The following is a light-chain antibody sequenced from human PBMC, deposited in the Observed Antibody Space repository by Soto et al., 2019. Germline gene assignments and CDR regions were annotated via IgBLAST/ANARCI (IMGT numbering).Light chain of an antibody. J-gene: IGLJ1*01. CDR2: GSS. Sequence: QSVLTQPPSVSGAPGQRVTISCTGSSSNFGAGYDVHWYQQLPGTAPKLLIYGSSNRPSGVPARFSGSKSGNTASLTISGLQTDDEADYYCCSHAGSSTYLFGTGTKLTVL. V-gene: IGLV1-40*01. CDR1: SSNFGAGYD. CDR3: CSHAGSSTYL.